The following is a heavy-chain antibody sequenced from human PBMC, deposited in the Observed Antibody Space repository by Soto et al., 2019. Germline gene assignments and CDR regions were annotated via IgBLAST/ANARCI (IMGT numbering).Heavy chain of an antibody. Sequence: RESLKISCKGSGYSFTSYWIGWVRQMPGKGLEWMGIIYPGDSDTRYSPSFQGQVTISADKSISTAYLQWSSLKASDTAMYYCARFAGIAVARDAFDIWGQGTMVTVSS. J-gene: IGHJ3*02. CDR3: ARFAGIAVARDAFDI. CDR1: GYSFTSYW. D-gene: IGHD6-19*01. V-gene: IGHV5-51*01. CDR2: IYPGDSDT.